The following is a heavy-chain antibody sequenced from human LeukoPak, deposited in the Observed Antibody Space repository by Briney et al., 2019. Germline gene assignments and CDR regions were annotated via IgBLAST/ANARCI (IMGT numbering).Heavy chain of an antibody. D-gene: IGHD4-11*01. Sequence: SETLSLTCAVSGGSISSSTYYWGWIRQPPGKGLEWIGCIYETGSTYYKPSLKSRVTISVDTSKNQFSLKLTSVTAADTAVYYCARFAPPATVTSYGMDVWGQGTTVTVSS. CDR3: ARFAPPATVTSYGMDV. J-gene: IGHJ6*02. CDR1: GGSISSSTYY. V-gene: IGHV4-39*01. CDR2: IYETGST.